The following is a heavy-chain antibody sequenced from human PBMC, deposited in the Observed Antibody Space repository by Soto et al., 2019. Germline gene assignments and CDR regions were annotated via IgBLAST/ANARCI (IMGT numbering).Heavy chain of an antibody. CDR1: GASISSAGYS. V-gene: IGHV4-31*03. CDR2: ITYSGDT. CDR3: ARVRCRSTSWGGCWFGP. D-gene: IGHD2-2*01. J-gene: IGHJ5*02. Sequence: PSETLSLTCTVSGASISSAGYSWSWVRQHPGKGLEWIGYITYSGDTDYNPSLRSRVSMSIDTTRNQFSLKLSSVTAADTAVYYCARVRCRSTSWGGCWFGPWGQGTLVTVSS.